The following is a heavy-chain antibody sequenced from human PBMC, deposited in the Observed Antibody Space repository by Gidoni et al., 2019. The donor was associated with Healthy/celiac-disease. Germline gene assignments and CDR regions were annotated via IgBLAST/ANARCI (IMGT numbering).Heavy chain of an antibody. D-gene: IGHD2-2*01. CDR1: GFTFSSYG. J-gene: IGHJ4*02. CDR3: ARGGYCSSTSCTYFDY. Sequence: QVQLVESGGGVVQPGRSLRLSCAASGFTFSSYGMHWVRQAPGKGLEWVAVIWYDGSNKYYADSVKGRFTISRDNSKNTLYLQMNSLRAEDTAVYYCARGGYCSSTSCTYFDYWGQGTLVTVSS. V-gene: IGHV3-33*01. CDR2: IWYDGSNK.